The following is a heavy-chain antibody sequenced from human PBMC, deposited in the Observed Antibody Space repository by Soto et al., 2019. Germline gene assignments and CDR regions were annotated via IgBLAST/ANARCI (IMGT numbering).Heavy chain of an antibody. CDR2: IWNDGNGY. V-gene: IGHV3-33*01. J-gene: IGHJ6*02. Sequence: PGGSLRLSCAASGFNFNNYGMHWVRQAPGKGLEWVAVIWNDGNGYYYANSVKGRFTISRDNSKNTLFLQMSSLRAEDTAVYSPPTRGAASARGGMDVWGQGTTVTVSS. CDR3: PTRGAASARGGMDV. D-gene: IGHD6-13*01. CDR1: GFNFNNYG.